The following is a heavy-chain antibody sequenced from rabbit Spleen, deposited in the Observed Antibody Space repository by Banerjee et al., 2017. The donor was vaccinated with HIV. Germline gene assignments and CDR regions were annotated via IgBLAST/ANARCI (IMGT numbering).Heavy chain of an antibody. J-gene: IGHJ4*01. Sequence: EQLEESGGGLVKPEGSLTLTCKASGVSLNDKDVMCWVRQAPGKGLEWIGCITSSGSTYYASWAKGRFTISKTSSTTVTLQITSLTAADTATYFCARNYAGYGTAPYFNLWGPGTLVTVS. CDR2: ITSSGST. CDR1: GVSLNDKDV. CDR3: ARNYAGYGTAPYFNL. D-gene: IGHD7-1*01. V-gene: IGHV1S45*01.